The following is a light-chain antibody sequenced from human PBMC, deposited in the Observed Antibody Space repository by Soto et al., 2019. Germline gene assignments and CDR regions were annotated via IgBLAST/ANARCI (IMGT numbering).Light chain of an antibody. V-gene: IGKV3-20*01. Sequence: EIVLTQSPGTLSLSPGERATLSCRASQSVSSYLAWYQQKPGQAPRLLIYGVSSRATGIPDRFSGSGSGTDFTLTISRLEPEDFAVYYCQQYGYSPITFGQGTRLEIK. CDR3: QQYGYSPIT. CDR1: QSVSSY. J-gene: IGKJ5*01. CDR2: GVS.